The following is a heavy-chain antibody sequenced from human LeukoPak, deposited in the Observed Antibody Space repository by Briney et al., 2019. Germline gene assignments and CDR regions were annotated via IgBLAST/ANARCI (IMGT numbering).Heavy chain of an antibody. CDR1: GGSISSYY. D-gene: IGHD2-15*01. CDR2: IYYSGST. CDR3: VRDRIWHWFDP. J-gene: IGHJ5*02. V-gene: IGHV4-59*01. Sequence: SETLSLTCTVSGGSISSYYWSWIRQPPGKGLEWIGYIYYSGSTNYNPSLKSRVTISVDTSKNQFSLKPSSVTAADTAVYYCVRDRIWHWFDPWGQGTLVTVSS.